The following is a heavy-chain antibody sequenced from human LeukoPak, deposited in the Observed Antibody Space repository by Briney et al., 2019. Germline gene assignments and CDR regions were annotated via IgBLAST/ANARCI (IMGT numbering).Heavy chain of an antibody. Sequence: PGGSLRLSCAASGLTFSESVMHWVRPAPGKGPEWVAFLRYDGSNKFYADSVKGRFTISRDNSKNTLYLQMNSLRAEDTAVYYCAKQSVVVPAALGAFDIWGQGTMVTVSS. V-gene: IGHV3-30*02. J-gene: IGHJ3*02. CDR1: GLTFSESV. D-gene: IGHD2-2*01. CDR2: LRYDGSNK. CDR3: AKQSVVVPAALGAFDI.